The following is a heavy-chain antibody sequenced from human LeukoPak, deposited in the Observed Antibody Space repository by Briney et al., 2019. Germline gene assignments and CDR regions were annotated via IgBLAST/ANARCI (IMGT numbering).Heavy chain of an antibody. D-gene: IGHD3/OR15-3a*01. CDR2: MNPNSGNT. CDR1: GYTFTNCD. V-gene: IGHV1-8*03. Sequence: ASVKVSCKASGYTFTNCDINWVRQATGQGLEWMGWMNPNSGNTGYAQKFQGRVAITKNTSITTAYMELNSLRSDDTAVYFCARGPKWTGDFYYFDYWGQGTLVTVSS. CDR3: ARGPKWTGDFYYFDY. J-gene: IGHJ4*02.